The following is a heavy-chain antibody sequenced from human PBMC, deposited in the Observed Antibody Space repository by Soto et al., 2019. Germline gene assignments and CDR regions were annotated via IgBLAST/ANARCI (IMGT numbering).Heavy chain of an antibody. D-gene: IGHD3-10*01. CDR1: GGTVSSGSYY. CDR2: IYYSGST. CDR3: ARARDYYGSGSPNWFDP. Sequence: SETMSLTCTVSGGTVSSGSYYWSWIRQPPGKGLEWIGYIYYSGSTNYNPSLKSRVTISVDTSKNQFSLKLSSVTAADTAVYYCARARDYYGSGSPNWFDPRGQGTLVTVSS. V-gene: IGHV4-61*01. J-gene: IGHJ5*02.